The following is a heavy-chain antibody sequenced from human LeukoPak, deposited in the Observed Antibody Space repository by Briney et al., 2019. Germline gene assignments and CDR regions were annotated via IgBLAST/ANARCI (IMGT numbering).Heavy chain of an antibody. D-gene: IGHD2-21*01. Sequence: SVKVSCKASGGTFSSYAISWVRQAPGQGLEWMGGIIPIFGTANYAQKFQGRVTITTDESTSTAYMELSSLRSEDTAVYYCARGAKTRNYVPQMIAIPYYYYYYYMDVWGKGTTVTVSS. J-gene: IGHJ6*03. V-gene: IGHV1-69*05. CDR2: IIPIFGTA. CDR1: GGTFSSYA. CDR3: ARGAKTRNYVPQMIAIPYYYYYYYMDV.